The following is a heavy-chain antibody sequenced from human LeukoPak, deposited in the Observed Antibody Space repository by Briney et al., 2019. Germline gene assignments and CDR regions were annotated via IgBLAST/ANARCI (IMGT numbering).Heavy chain of an antibody. CDR2: ISYGGSNE. CDR1: GFTFSNYG. J-gene: IGHJ4*02. Sequence: GGSLRLSCTASGFTFSNYGMHWVRQAPGKGLEWVAVISYGGSNEYYADSVKGRFTISRDNSKNTLFLQMNSLRPEDTAVYHCAKVALFSGYYPPFDYWGQGTLVTVSS. D-gene: IGHD3-22*01. V-gene: IGHV3-30*18. CDR3: AKVALFSGYYPPFDY.